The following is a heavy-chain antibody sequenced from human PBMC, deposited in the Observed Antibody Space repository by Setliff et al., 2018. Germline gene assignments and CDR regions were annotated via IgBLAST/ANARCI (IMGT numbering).Heavy chain of an antibody. CDR1: GYTFAKYG. CDR2: INTNTGNP. D-gene: IGHD3-3*01. V-gene: IGHV7-4-1*02. CDR3: ASGGAGFFTSGR. Sequence: ASVKVSCKAFGYTFAKYGTSWVRQAPGQGLEWMGWINTNTGNPRYAQGFTGRFVFSLDTSVSTAYLQISSLKAEDTAVYYCASGGAGFFTSGRWGQGTLVTVSS. J-gene: IGHJ4*02.